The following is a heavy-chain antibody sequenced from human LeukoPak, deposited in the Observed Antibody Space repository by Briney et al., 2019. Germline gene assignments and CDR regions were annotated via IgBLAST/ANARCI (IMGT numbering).Heavy chain of an antibody. D-gene: IGHD2-15*01. J-gene: IGHJ4*02. CDR3: ARGAPGSYCSGGSCPYFGY. Sequence: ASVKVSCKASGYTFTSYDINWVRQAPGQGLEWMGWVNPNSGHTGYAQKFQGRVTMTRNTSISTAYMEPSSLRSEDTAVYYCARGAPGSYCSGGSCPYFGYWGQGTLVSVSS. V-gene: IGHV1-8*01. CDR1: GYTFTSYD. CDR2: VNPNSGHT.